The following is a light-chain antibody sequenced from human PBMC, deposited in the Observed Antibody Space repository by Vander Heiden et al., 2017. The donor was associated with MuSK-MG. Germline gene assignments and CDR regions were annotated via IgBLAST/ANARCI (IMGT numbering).Light chain of an antibody. V-gene: IGKV3-15*01. CDR1: QSVSSN. J-gene: IGKJ2*01. CDR2: GAS. Sequence: EIVMTQSPATLSGSPGERATLSCRASQSVSSNLAWYQQKPGQAPRLLIYGASTRATGIPARFSGGGSGTEFTLTISSLQSEDFAVYYCQQYNNWPQTFGQGTKLEIK. CDR3: QQYNNWPQT.